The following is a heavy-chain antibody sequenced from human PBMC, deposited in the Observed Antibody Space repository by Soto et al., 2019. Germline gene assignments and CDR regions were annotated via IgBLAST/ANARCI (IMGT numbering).Heavy chain of an antibody. CDR3: AKDNWGSSDYYYGMDV. V-gene: IGHV3-23*01. CDR1: GFTFSSYA. J-gene: IGHJ6*02. D-gene: IGHD7-27*01. CDR2: ISGSGGST. Sequence: GGSLRLSCAASGFTFSSYAMSWVRQAPGKGLEWVSAISGSGGSTYYADSVKGRFTISRDNSKNTLYLQMNSLRAEDTAVYYCAKDNWGSSDYYYGMDVWGQGTTVTVSS.